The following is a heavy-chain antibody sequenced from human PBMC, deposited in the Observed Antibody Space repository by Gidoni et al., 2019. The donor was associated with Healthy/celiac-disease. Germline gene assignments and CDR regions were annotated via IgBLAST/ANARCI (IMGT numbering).Heavy chain of an antibody. CDR1: GFTFRAYS. CDR3: ARASLGTTGTTRSWSVDY. CDR2: ISSSGSTI. Sequence: QVQLVESGGGLVKPGGSLRLSCSASGFTFRAYSMSWVRQAPGKGLEWVSYISSSGSTIYYADSVKGRFTISRDNAKNSLYLQMNSLRAEDTAVYYCARASLGTTGTTRSWSVDYWGQGTLVTVSS. V-gene: IGHV3-11*01. J-gene: IGHJ4*02. D-gene: IGHD4-17*01.